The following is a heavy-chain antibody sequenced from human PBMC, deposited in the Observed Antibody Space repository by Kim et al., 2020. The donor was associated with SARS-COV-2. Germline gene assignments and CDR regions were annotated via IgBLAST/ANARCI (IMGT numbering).Heavy chain of an antibody. Sequence: GGSLRLSCAASGFTFSSYAMPWVRQAPGKGLEWVAVISYDGSNKYYADSVKGRFTISRDNSKNTLYLQMNSLRAEDTAVYYCARDLGYGSGSDYFDYWGQGTLVTVSS. D-gene: IGHD3-10*01. J-gene: IGHJ4*02. V-gene: IGHV3-30*04. CDR3: ARDLGYGSGSDYFDY. CDR1: GFTFSSYA. CDR2: ISYDGSNK.